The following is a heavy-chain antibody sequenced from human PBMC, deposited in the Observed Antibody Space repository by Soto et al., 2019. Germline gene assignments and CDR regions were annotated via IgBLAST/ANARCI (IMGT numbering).Heavy chain of an antibody. CDR2: INHSGST. CDR1: GGSFSGYY. CDR3: ARVKGRRSYYYYYGMDV. Sequence: QVQLQQWGAGLLKPSETLSLTCAVYGGSFSGYYWSWIRQPPGKGLEWIGEINHSGSTNYNPSLKSRVTISVDTSKNQVSLKLSSVTAADTAVYYCARVKGRRSYYYYYGMDVWGQGTTVTVSS. V-gene: IGHV4-34*01. J-gene: IGHJ6*02.